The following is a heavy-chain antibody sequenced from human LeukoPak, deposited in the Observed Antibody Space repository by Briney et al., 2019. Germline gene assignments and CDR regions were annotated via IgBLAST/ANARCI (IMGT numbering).Heavy chain of an antibody. J-gene: IGHJ4*02. D-gene: IGHD6-13*01. CDR2: ISSGGNTL. CDR3: ARGSISVAAAGRIDY. CDR1: GFTFSDYY. Sequence: GGSLRLSCAASGFTFSDYYMNWIRQAPGKGLEWVSYISSGGNTLYYADSVKGRFTISRDNAKNSLYLQMNSLRAEDTAVYYCARGSISVAAAGRIDYWGQGTLVTV. V-gene: IGHV3-11*01.